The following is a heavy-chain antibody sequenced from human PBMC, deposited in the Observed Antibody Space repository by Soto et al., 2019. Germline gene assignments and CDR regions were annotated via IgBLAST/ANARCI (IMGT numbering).Heavy chain of an antibody. CDR3: ARHGDGDAFDI. CDR1: GGSISSYY. Sequence: SETLSLTCTVSGGSISSYYWSWIRQPPGKGLEWIGYIYYSGSTNYNPSLKSRVTISVDTSKNQFSLKLSSVTAADTAVNYCARHGDGDAFDIWGQGTMVTVSS. V-gene: IGHV4-59*01. D-gene: IGHD7-27*01. CDR2: IYYSGST. J-gene: IGHJ3*02.